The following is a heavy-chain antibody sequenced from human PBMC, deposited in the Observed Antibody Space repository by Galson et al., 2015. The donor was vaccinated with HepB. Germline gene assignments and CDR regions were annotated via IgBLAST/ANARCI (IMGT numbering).Heavy chain of an antibody. CDR1: GFTFSRYS. CDR2: ISISGSTI. J-gene: IGHJ4*03. CDR3: ARCPFTDYYGSGIYFDY. Sequence: SLRLSCAASGFTFSRYSMNWVRQAPGKGLEWISYISISGSTIYYSDSVEGRFTVSRDSGKSSLYLQMNSLRADDTAVYYCARCPFTDYYGSGIYFDYWGHGTPVTVSS. D-gene: IGHD3-10*01. V-gene: IGHV3-48*01.